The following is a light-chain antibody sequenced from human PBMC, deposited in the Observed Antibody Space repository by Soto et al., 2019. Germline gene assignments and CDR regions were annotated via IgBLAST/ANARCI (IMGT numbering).Light chain of an antibody. V-gene: IGKV1-5*01. J-gene: IGKJ1*01. CDR2: GAS. CDR3: QQHNGYSERM. Sequence: IQMKQSHSTLSASAGDRVTITCRASQSISTWLAWYQQKPGKAPKLLIYGASSLASGVPSRFSGSGSGTEFTLTISSLQPDDFATYYCQQHNGYSERMFGQGTKVDIK. CDR1: QSISTW.